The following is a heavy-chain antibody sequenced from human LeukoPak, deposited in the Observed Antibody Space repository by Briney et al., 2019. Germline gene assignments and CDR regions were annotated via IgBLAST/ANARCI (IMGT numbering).Heavy chain of an antibody. CDR3: ARDRGRNWFDT. CDR2: ISYDGSNK. V-gene: IGHV3-30*03. J-gene: IGHJ5*02. Sequence: PGGSLRLSCAASGFTFSSYGMHWVRQAPGKGLEWVAVISYDGSNKYYADSVKGRFTISRDNSKNTLYLQMDSLRADDTAVYYCARDRGRNWFDTWGQGTLVTVSS. CDR1: GFTFSSYG.